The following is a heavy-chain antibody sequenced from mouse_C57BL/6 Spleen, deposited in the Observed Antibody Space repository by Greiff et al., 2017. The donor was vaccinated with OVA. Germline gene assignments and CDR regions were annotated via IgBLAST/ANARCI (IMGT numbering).Heavy chain of an antibody. Sequence: EVQGVESGEGLVKPGGFLKLSCAASGFTFSSYAMSWVRQTPEKRLEWVAYISSGGDYIYYADTVKGRFTISRDNARNTLYLQMSSLKSEDTAMYYCTRDRGSGYVDYAMDYWGQGTSVTVSS. J-gene: IGHJ4*01. CDR3: TRDRGSGYVDYAMDY. CDR1: GFTFSSYA. CDR2: ISSGGDYI. V-gene: IGHV5-9-1*02. D-gene: IGHD3-2*02.